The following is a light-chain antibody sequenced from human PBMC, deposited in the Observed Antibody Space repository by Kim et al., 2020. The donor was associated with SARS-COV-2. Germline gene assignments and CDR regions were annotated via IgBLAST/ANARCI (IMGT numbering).Light chain of an antibody. Sequence: SLCPGERATLSCRASQRVSSYLAWYQQKPGQAPRLLIYDASNRATGIPARFSGSGSETDFTLTISSLEPEDFAVYYCHQRSNWITFGQGTRLEIK. V-gene: IGKV3-11*01. CDR2: DAS. J-gene: IGKJ5*01. CDR1: QRVSSY. CDR3: HQRSNWIT.